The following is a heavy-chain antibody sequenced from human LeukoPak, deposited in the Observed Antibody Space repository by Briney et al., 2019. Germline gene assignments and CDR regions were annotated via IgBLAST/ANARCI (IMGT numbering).Heavy chain of an antibody. V-gene: IGHV4-30-4*07. CDR2: IYYSGTT. CDR3: AREVSEYSSSWYVDY. Sequence: PSETLSLTCDVSGGSISSGGYSWSWIRQPPGKGLEWIGYIYYSGTTYYNPSLKSRITISVDTPKNQFSLKLSSVTAADTAVYYCAREVSEYSSSWYVDYWGQGTLVTVSS. CDR1: GGSISSGGYS. J-gene: IGHJ4*02. D-gene: IGHD6-13*01.